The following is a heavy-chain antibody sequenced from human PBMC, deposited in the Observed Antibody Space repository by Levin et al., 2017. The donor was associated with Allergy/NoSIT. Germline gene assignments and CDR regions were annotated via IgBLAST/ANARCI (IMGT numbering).Heavy chain of an antibody. J-gene: IGHJ3*02. CDR1: GFTFSSYA. CDR3: ARGLLSYYYDSSGSDAFDI. Sequence: PGGSLRLSCAASGFTFSSYAMHWVRQAPGKGLEWVAVISYDGSNKYYADSVKGRFTISRDNSKNTLYLQMNSLRAEDTAVYYCARGLLSYYYDSSGSDAFDIWGQGTMVTVSS. V-gene: IGHV3-30-3*01. CDR2: ISYDGSNK. D-gene: IGHD3-22*01.